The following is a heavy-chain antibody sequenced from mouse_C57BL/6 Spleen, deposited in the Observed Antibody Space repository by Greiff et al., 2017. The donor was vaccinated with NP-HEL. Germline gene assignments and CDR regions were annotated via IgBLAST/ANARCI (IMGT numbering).Heavy chain of an antibody. J-gene: IGHJ2*01. CDR1: GYTFTDYY. D-gene: IGHD2-2*01. CDR2: INPNNGGT. V-gene: IGHV1-26*01. CDR3: AREGGVTTRTYYFDY. Sequence: VQLQQSGPELVKPGASVKISCKASGYTFTDYYMNWVKQSHGKSLEWIGDINPNNGGTSYNQKFKGKATLTVDKSSSTAYMELRSLTSEDSAVYYCAREGGVTTRTYYFDYWGQGTTLTVSS.